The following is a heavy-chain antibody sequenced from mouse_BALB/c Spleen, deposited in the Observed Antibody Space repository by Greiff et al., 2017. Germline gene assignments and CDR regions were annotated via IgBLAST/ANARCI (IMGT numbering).Heavy chain of an antibody. CDR3: ARQSSPYYYAMDY. CDR2: ISNGGGST. CDR1: GFTFSSYT. Sequence: EVMLVESGGGLVQPGGSLKLSCAASGFTFSSYTMSWVRQTPEKRLEWVAYISNGGGSTYYPDTVKGRFTISRDNAKNTLYLQMSSLKSEDTAMYYCARQSSPYYYAMDYWGQGTSVTVSS. J-gene: IGHJ4*01. V-gene: IGHV5-12-2*01.